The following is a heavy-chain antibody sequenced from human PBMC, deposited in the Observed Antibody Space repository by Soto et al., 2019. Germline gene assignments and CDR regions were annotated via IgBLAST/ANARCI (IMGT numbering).Heavy chain of an antibody. CDR1: GYTFTSYD. V-gene: IGHV1-8*01. J-gene: IGHJ6*02. CDR2: MNPNSANT. Sequence: QVQLVQSGAEVKKPGASVKVSCKASGYTFTSYDINWVRQATGQGLEWKGWMNPNSANTGYAQKFQGRVTMTRNTSITTDYMALSSLRAEHTDVYYCAREGVRGMDAWGQGSRVNVSS. CDR3: AREGVRGMDA. D-gene: IGHD3-16*01.